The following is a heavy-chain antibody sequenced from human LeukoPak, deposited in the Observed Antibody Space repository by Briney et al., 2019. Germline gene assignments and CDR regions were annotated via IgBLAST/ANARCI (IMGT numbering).Heavy chain of an antibody. J-gene: IGHJ3*02. CDR2: IYGGGTT. Sequence: GGSLSLSCAASGLTVSRNYMNWVRQAPWKGLEWVPIIYGGGTTYYADSVKGRFTISRDNSKNTMYLQMNSLRAEDTAVYYCARSTRALVPTGDHAFDIWGQGTMVTVSS. D-gene: IGHD2-2*01. CDR1: GLTVSRNY. CDR3: ARSTRALVPTGDHAFDI. V-gene: IGHV3-66*02.